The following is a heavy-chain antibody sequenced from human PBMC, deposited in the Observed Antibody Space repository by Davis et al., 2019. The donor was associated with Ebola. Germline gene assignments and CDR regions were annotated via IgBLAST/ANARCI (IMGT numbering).Heavy chain of an antibody. V-gene: IGHV4-4*02. CDR1: GGSISSSNW. Sequence: PSETLSLTCAVSGGSISSSNWWSWVRQPPGKGLEWIGEIYHSGSTNYNPSLKSRVTISVDKSKNQFSLKLSSVTAADTAVYYCARGKLGYCSSTSCNAWFDPWGQGTLVTVSS. CDR3: ARGKLGYCSSTSCNAWFDP. CDR2: IYHSGST. J-gene: IGHJ5*02. D-gene: IGHD2-2*01.